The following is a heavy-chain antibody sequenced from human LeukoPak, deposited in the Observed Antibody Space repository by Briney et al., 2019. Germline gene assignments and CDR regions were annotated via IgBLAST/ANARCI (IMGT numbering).Heavy chain of an antibody. Sequence: SETLSLTCTVSGGSVCLGIYYWSWIRQPPGKGLEWIGYNYYNGNNNFNPSLKSRVTISVDTSRNQFSLNLKYVTAADTAVYYCARDYYGSLDYWGQGILVTVSS. J-gene: IGHJ4*02. D-gene: IGHD3-10*01. CDR3: ARDYYGSLDY. CDR2: NYYNGNN. CDR1: GGSVCLGIYY. V-gene: IGHV4-61*01.